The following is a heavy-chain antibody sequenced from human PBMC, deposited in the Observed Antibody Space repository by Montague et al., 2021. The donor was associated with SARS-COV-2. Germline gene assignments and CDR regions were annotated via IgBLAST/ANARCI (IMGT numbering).Heavy chain of an antibody. CDR1: GFTFSSYA. CDR2: ISDSGGST. J-gene: IGHJ4*02. CDR3: AKGGERITMIVVVITLADFDY. D-gene: IGHD3-22*01. V-gene: IGHV3-23*01. Sequence: SLRLSCAASGFTFSSYAMSLFRQAPGKGLEWVSGISDSGGSTYYSDSVKGRFTISRDNSKNTLYLQMNSLRAEDTAVYYCAKGGERITMIVVVITLADFDYWGQGTLVTVSS.